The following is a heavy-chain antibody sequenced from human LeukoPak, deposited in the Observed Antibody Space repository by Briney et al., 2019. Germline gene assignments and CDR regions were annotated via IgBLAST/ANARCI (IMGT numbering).Heavy chain of an antibody. Sequence: GASVKVSCKASGYTFTSYGISWVRQAPGQGPEWMGWISAYNGNTNYAQKLQGRVTMTTDTSTSTAYMELSSLRSDDTAVYYCARDPYYYDSSGPNYPGRFDPWGQGTLVTVSS. CDR1: GYTFTSYG. J-gene: IGHJ5*02. CDR3: ARDPYYYDSSGPNYPGRFDP. D-gene: IGHD3-22*01. CDR2: ISAYNGNT. V-gene: IGHV1-18*01.